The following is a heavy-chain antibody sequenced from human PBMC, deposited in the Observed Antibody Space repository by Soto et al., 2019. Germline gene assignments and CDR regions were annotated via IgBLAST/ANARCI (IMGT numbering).Heavy chain of an antibody. CDR1: GFSLSTSGVG. J-gene: IGHJ4*02. CDR2: IYWDDSK. CDR3: AHKGPEDWPLDY. Sequence: QITLKESGPTLVRPTQTLTLTCAFSGFSLSTSGVGVGWIRQPPGKALEWLAVIYWDDSKHYSPSLRSRITITKDTSKNQVVLTMTNMNPMDPGTYYCAHKGPEDWPLDYWGQGTLVTVSS. V-gene: IGHV2-5*02. D-gene: IGHD3-9*01.